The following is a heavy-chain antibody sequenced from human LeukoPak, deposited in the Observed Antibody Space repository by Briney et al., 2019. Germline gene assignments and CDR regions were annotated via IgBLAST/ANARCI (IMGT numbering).Heavy chain of an antibody. D-gene: IGHD5-18*01. CDR1: GYTFTSYV. V-gene: IGHV1-18*01. CDR3: ARADTAMPHGSYYYYYYMDV. J-gene: IGHJ6*03. Sequence: GSSVKVSCKASGYTFTSYVISWVRQAPGQGLEWMGWISAYNGNTNYAQKLQGRVTMTTDTSTSTAYMELRSLRSDDTAVYYCARADTAMPHGSYYYYYYMDVWGKGTTATVSS. CDR2: ISAYNGNT.